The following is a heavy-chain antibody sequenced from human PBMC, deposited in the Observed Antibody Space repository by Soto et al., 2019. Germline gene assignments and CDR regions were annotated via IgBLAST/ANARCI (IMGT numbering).Heavy chain of an antibody. CDR2: IDTEGGTI. CDR1: GFTFSSHW. D-gene: IGHD7-27*01. CDR3: ARNNWGIDF. J-gene: IGHJ4*02. V-gene: IGHV3-74*01. Sequence: DVQLVESGGGLVQPGGSLTLSCAASGFTFSSHWMHWVRQAPGKGLMWVSRIDTEGGTIDYADSVEGRFTISRDNVKKMLYLQMSSLRPDDTAVYYCARNNWGIDFWGQGVWSPSPQ.